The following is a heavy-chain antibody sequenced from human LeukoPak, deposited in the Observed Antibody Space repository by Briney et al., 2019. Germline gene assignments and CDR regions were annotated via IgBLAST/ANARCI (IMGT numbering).Heavy chain of an antibody. CDR1: GYTFTSYY. CDR3: ARDLSSGTDYDSSGFDY. Sequence: ASVKVSCKASGYTFTSYYMHWVRQAPGQGLEWMGIINPSGGSTSYAQKFQGRVTMTRDMSTSTVYMGLSSLRSEDTAVYYCARDLSSGTDYDSSGFDYWGQGTLVTVSS. J-gene: IGHJ4*02. CDR2: INPSGGST. V-gene: IGHV1-46*01. D-gene: IGHD3-22*01.